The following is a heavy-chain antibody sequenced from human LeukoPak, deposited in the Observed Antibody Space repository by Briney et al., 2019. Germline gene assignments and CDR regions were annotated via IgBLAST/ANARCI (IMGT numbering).Heavy chain of an antibody. CDR3: AKRMGYNYGHFDY. V-gene: IGHV3-23*01. CDR2: LSGSPISGRGGRT. J-gene: IGHJ4*02. Sequence: GSLRLSCAASGFTLSSYDMSWVRQAPGKGLEWVSTLSGSPISGRGGRTNYAESVKGRFTISRDDSNNTLYLHMNRLRAEDTAVYYCAKRMGYNYGHFDYWGQGTLVTVSS. D-gene: IGHD5-18*01. CDR1: GFTLSSYD.